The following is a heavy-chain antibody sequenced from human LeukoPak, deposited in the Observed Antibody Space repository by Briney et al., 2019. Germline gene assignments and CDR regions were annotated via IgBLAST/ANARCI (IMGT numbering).Heavy chain of an antibody. V-gene: IGHV1-3*01. Sequence: ASVKVSCKGSGYTLSNHAFSWVRQAPGQRLEWMGWINAGNGNTKYSQKFQGRVTITRDTSASTAYMELSSLRSEDTAVYYCASEKYDLYGMDVWGQGTTVTVSS. CDR2: INAGNGNT. J-gene: IGHJ6*02. CDR1: GYTLSNHA. CDR3: ASEKYDLYGMDV. D-gene: IGHD3-3*01.